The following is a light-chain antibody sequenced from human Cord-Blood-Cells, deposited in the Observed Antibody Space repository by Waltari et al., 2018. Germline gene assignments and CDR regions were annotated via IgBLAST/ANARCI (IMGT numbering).Light chain of an antibody. CDR3: QSADSSGTYVV. J-gene: IGLJ2*01. Sequence: SYELTQPPSVSVSPGQTARITCPGDALPTQYAYWYQQKPGQAPVQVIYKDSERPSGIPERFSGSSSGTTVTLTISGVQAEDEADYYCQSADSSGTYVVFGGGTKLTVL. V-gene: IGLV3-25*02. CDR1: ALPTQY. CDR2: KDS.